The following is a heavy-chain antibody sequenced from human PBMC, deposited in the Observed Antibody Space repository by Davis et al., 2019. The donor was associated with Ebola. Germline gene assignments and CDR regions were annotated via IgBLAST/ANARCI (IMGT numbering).Heavy chain of an antibody. CDR3: ARVATYYYDSSGYYFVYGMDV. CDR1: GFTFSSYS. J-gene: IGHJ6*02. CDR2: ISSSSSYI. D-gene: IGHD3-22*01. V-gene: IGHV3-21*01. Sequence: GGSLRLSCAASGFTFSSYSMNWVRQAPGKGLEWVSSISSSSSYIYYADSVKGRFTISRDNAKNSLYLQMNSLRAEDTAVYYCARVATYYYDSSGYYFVYGMDVWGQGTKVNVSS.